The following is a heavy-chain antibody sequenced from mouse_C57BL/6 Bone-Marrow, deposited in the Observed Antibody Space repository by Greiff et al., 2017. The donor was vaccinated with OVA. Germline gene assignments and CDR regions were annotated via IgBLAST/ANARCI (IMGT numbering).Heavy chain of an antibody. CDR1: GYAFTNYL. J-gene: IGHJ2*01. Sequence: QVQLQQSGAELVRPGTSVKVSCKASGYAFTNYLIEWVKQRPGQGLEWIGVINPGSGGTNYNEKFKGKATLTADKSSSTAYMQLSSLTSEDSAVYCCASNYGNPFDYWGQGTTLTVSS. D-gene: IGHD2-1*01. CDR3: ASNYGNPFDY. CDR2: INPGSGGT. V-gene: IGHV1-54*01.